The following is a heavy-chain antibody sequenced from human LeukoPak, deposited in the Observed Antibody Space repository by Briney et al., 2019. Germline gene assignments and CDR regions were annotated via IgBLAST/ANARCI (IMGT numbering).Heavy chain of an antibody. J-gene: IGHJ4*02. Sequence: GRSLTLSCAASGFTFSSYGMHWVRQAPGKGLEWVAVIWYDGSNKYYADSVKGRFTISRDNSKNTLYLQMNSLRAEDTAVYYCARDVTYQRGYSYGHQPGYFDYWGQGTLVSVSS. D-gene: IGHD5-18*01. V-gene: IGHV3-33*01. CDR1: GFTFSSYG. CDR2: IWYDGSNK. CDR3: ARDVTYQRGYSYGHQPGYFDY.